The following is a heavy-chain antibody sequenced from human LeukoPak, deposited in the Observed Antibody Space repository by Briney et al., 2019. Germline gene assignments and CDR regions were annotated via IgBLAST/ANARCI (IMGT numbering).Heavy chain of an antibody. D-gene: IGHD3-22*01. J-gene: IGHJ4*02. CDR3: ARGPERTRYYDSSGYQIDY. V-gene: IGHV7-4-1*02. CDR1: GYTFTTYI. CDR2: INTNTGNP. Sequence: GASVKVSCKASGYTFTTYIMNWVRQAPGQGLEWMGWINTNTGNPTYAQGFTGRFVFSLDTPVSTAYLQISSLKAEDTAVYYRARGPERTRYYDSSGYQIDYWGQGTLVTVSS.